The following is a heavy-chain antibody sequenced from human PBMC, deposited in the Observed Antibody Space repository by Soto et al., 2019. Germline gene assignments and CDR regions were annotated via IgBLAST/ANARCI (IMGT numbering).Heavy chain of an antibody. J-gene: IGHJ6*02. V-gene: IGHV3-74*01. CDR1: GFTFTMYW. D-gene: IGHD5-18*01. CDR2: VNSDGTGT. Sequence: PGGSLRLSCEASGFTFTMYWMHWVRQAPGKGLVWVSRVNSDGTGTTYADSVKGRFTVSRDNAKNSVFLQMDSLRAEDAGVYYCANDRHSYGYGDYYYGMDVWGQGTTVTVSS. CDR3: ANDRHSYGYGDYYYGMDV.